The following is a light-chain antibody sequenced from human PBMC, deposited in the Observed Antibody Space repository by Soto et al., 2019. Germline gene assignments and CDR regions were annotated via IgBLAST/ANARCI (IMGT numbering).Light chain of an antibody. V-gene: IGKV2-30*01. CDR3: MQGTHWPFT. J-gene: IGKJ5*01. CDR1: QTLDYSDGRIF. Sequence: VVMTQSPLSLPVTLGQPASISCRSSQTLDYSDGRIFLNWFQQRPDQSPRRLISQISSRDSGVPDRFSGSGSGTDFTLKISRVEAEDVGVYYCMQGTHWPFTFGQGTRLEI. CDR2: QIS.